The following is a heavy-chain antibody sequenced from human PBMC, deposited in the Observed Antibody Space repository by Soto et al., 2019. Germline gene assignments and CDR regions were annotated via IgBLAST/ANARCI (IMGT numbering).Heavy chain of an antibody. Sequence: SVKVSSKASGGTLSMYASSWLRQAPGQGLEWMGGIITIFGTANYAQKFQGRVTITADESTSTAHIELSSLRSEATAVYYCARGFVGSSTSCYNCGQGTLVTLSS. CDR1: GGTLSMYA. CDR3: ARGFVGSSTSCYN. CDR2: IITIFGTA. J-gene: IGHJ4*02. D-gene: IGHD2-2*02. V-gene: IGHV1-69*13.